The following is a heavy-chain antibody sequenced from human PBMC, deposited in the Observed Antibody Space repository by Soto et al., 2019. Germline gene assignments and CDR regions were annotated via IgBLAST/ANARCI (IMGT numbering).Heavy chain of an antibody. CDR3: ARISYSSFSEIYYYYYMDV. J-gene: IGHJ6*03. D-gene: IGHD6-6*01. CDR1: GYSFTSYW. Sequence: GESLKISCKGSGYSFTSYWIGWVRQMPGKGLEWMGIIYPGDSDTRYSPSFQGQVTISADKSISPAYMQWSSLKASDTAMYYCARISYSSFSEIYYYYYMDVWGKGTTVTVSS. CDR2: IYPGDSDT. V-gene: IGHV5-51*01.